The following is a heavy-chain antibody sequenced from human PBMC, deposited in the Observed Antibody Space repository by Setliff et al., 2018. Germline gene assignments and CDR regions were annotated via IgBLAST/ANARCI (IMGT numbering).Heavy chain of an antibody. D-gene: IGHD5-18*01. CDR2: IYASGDT. CDR3: TRLAARGYSYGSDY. J-gene: IGHJ4*02. Sequence: PSETLSLTCTVSGGSISSYYWSWIRQPAGRALEWIGRIYASGDTNYNPSLTSRVTISRDTSQNQFSLKVNSVTAADTAVYYCTRLAARGYSYGSDYWGQGSLVTVSS. CDR1: GGSISSYY. V-gene: IGHV4-4*07.